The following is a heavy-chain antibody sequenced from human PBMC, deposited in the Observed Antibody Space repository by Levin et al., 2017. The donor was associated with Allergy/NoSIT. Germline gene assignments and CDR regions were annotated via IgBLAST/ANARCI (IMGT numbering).Heavy chain of an antibody. CDR1: SGSIITYH. V-gene: IGHV4-59*01. J-gene: IGHJ4*02. Sequence: SETLSLTCAVSSGSIITYHWSWIRQSPGKGLEWIGSIHYIGGTNYNPSLKSRVTVSMDTSKNQFSLKVSSVTAADTAIYYCAWGLAPGGDSDASFNYWGQGTLVTVSS. CDR2: IHYIGGT. D-gene: IGHD4-23*01. CDR3: AWGLAPGGDSDASFNY.